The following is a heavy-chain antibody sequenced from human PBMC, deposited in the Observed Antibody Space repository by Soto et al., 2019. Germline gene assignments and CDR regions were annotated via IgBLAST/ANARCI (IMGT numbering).Heavy chain of an antibody. CDR2: IWDDGSNK. Sequence: QVQLLESGGGVVQPGRSLRLSCAASGFTFSSYAMHWVRQAPGKGLEWVAGIWDDGSNKYYADSVKGRFTISRDNSKNTLYLQMDSVRADDTAVYYCARSAARSSGGIAARPSSLLVGMDVWGQGTTVTVSS. CDR1: GFTFSSYA. V-gene: IGHV3-33*01. J-gene: IGHJ6*02. D-gene: IGHD6-6*01. CDR3: ARSAARSSGGIAARPSSLLVGMDV.